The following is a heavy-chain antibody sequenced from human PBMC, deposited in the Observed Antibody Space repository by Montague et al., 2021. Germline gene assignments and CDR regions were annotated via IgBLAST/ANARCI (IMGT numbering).Heavy chain of an antibody. D-gene: IGHD6-13*01. Sequence: SETLSLTCTVSGASITSNIYYWGWTRQSPEKGLEWIGSIYYSGNSFYQPSLKSRITMAVDTSKNQFSLKLSSVTAADTAIYYCARVFSSWYVGWFDPWGQGTLVTVSS. CDR2: IYYSGNS. CDR3: ARVFSSWYVGWFDP. V-gene: IGHV4-39*07. J-gene: IGHJ5*02. CDR1: GASITSNIYY.